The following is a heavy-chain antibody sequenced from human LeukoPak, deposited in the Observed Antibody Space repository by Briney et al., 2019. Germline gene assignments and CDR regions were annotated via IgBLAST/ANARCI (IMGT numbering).Heavy chain of an antibody. D-gene: IGHD2-2*01. CDR1: GGSISSYY. CDR2: IYYSGST. J-gene: IGHJ5*02. CDR3: ARQSCSSTSCYGWFDP. V-gene: IGHV4-59*08. Sequence: PSENLSLTCTVSGGSISSYYWSWIRQPPGKGLEWIGYIYYSGSTNYNPSLKSRVTISVDTSKNQFSLKLSSVTAADTAVYYCARQSCSSTSCYGWFDPWGQGTLVTVSS.